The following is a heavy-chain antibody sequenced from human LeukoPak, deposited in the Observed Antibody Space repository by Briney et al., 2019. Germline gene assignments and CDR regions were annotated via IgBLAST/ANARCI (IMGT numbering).Heavy chain of an antibody. CDR3: ARKAMYRGVLRDYFDY. J-gene: IGHJ4*02. CDR1: GGTFSSYA. CDR2: IIPILGTA. D-gene: IGHD3-10*01. Sequence: SVKVSCKASGGTFSSYAISWVRQAHGQGLEWMGGIIPILGTANYAQKFQGRVTITADKSTSTAYMELSSLRSEDTAVYYCARKAMYRGVLRDYFDYWGQGTLVTVSS. V-gene: IGHV1-69*10.